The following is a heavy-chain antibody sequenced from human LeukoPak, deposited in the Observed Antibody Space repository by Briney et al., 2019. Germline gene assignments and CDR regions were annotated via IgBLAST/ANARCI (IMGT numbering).Heavy chain of an antibody. CDR2: ISSSTSNI. J-gene: IGHJ4*02. V-gene: IGHV3-48*01. CDR3: ARDGVMAETPFYFDS. Sequence: GGSLRLSCTGSGFIFNSYGIDWVRQAPGKGLEWVAYISSSTSNIFYADSVKGRFTISRDHAKDSVLLQMNSLRVEDTALYFCARDGVMAETPFYFDSWGQGALVTVSS. CDR1: GFIFNSYG. D-gene: IGHD2-21*01.